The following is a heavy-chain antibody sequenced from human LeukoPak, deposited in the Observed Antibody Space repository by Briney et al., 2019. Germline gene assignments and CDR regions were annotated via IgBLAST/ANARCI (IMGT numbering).Heavy chain of an antibody. CDR1: GYTLIDYY. V-gene: IGHV1-2*02. D-gene: IGHD1-26*01. CDR2: INPKNGGT. J-gene: IGHJ3*01. Sequence: ASVKVSCKTSGYTLIDYYMHWVRQAPGQGLEWMGWINPKNGGTKYAQKFQGRVTMTRDTSINTAYMELRSLRSDDMAVYYCARGSGVGATKAAFDVWGLGTMVTISP. CDR3: ARGSGVGATKAAFDV.